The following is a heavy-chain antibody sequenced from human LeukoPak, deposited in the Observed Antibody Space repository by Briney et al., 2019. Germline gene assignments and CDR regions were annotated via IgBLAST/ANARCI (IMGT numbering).Heavy chain of an antibody. V-gene: IGHV1-46*01. Sequence: ASVKVSCKASGYTFTSNYMHWVRQAPGQGLEWMGIINPSGGSTSYAQKFQGRVTMTRDTSTSTVYMELSSLRSEDTAVYYCARVGLRGARFDYWGQGTLVTVSS. CDR3: ARVGLRGARFDY. J-gene: IGHJ4*02. D-gene: IGHD3-10*01. CDR1: GYTFTSNY. CDR2: INPSGGST.